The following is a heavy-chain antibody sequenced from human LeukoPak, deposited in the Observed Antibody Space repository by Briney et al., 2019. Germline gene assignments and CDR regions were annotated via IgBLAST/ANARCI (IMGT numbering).Heavy chain of an antibody. D-gene: IGHD3-22*01. CDR2: IYHSGST. CDR3: ARGYDYDSSGYAY. J-gene: IGHJ4*02. V-gene: IGHV4-59*12. Sequence: SETLSLTCTVSGGSISSYYWSWIRQPPGKGLEWIGYIYHSGSTYYNPSLKSRVTISVDRSKNQFSLKLSSVTAADTAVYYCARGYDYDSSGYAYWGQGTLVTVSS. CDR1: GGSISSYY.